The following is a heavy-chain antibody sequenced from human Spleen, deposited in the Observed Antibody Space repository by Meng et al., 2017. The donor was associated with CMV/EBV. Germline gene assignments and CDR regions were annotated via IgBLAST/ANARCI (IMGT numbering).Heavy chain of an antibody. CDR2: IHYSGSS. CDR1: GGSISSGGYY. CDR3: ARGGSAAAGHVRWFDP. V-gene: IGHV4-31*03. J-gene: IGHJ5*02. D-gene: IGHD6-13*01. Sequence: SEILSLTCTVSGGSISSGGYYWTWIRQHPGKGLEWIGYIHYSGSSYYSPSLKSRVTMSVDTSKNQISLKVNSVTAADTAVYYCARGGSAAAGHVRWFDPWGQGTLVTVSS.